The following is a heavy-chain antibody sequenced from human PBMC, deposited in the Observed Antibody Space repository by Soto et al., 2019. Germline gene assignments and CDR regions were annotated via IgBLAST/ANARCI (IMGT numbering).Heavy chain of an antibody. J-gene: IGHJ6*02. CDR1: GGTFSSYA. Sequence: QVQLVQSGAEVKKPGSSVQVSCKASGGTFSSYAISWVRQAPGQGLEWMGGIIPISGTANYAQKFQGRVTIPADESTSTAYMELSSLRSEDTAVYYCARSQGSSTSLEIYYYYYDGMDDWGQGTTVTVSS. CDR2: IIPISGTA. V-gene: IGHV1-69*01. D-gene: IGHD2-2*01. CDR3: ARSQGSSTSLEIYYYYYDGMDD.